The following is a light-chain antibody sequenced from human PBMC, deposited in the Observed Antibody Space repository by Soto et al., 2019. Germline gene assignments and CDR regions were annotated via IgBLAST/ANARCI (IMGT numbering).Light chain of an antibody. Sequence: DIQLTQSPSFLSASVGDRVTITCRASRDINNYLAWYQQKPGKAPNLLIYAASTVQSAVPSRFSGGGSGTEFTLTISSLQPEDCATYYCQQLAIYPRAFGQGTRV. CDR3: QQLAIYPRA. J-gene: IGKJ1*01. CDR1: RDINNY. V-gene: IGKV1-9*01. CDR2: AAS.